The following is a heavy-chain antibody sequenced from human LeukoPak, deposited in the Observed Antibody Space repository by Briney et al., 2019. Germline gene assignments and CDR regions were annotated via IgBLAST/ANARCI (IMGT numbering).Heavy chain of an antibody. CDR3: ARPLQTYGYCSGGSCSRPFDY. CDR2: IRYDGSNK. Sequence: GGSLRLSCAASGFTFSSYGMHWVRQAPGKGLEWVAFIRYDGSNKYYADSVKGRFTISRDNSKNTLYLQMNSLRAEDTAVYYCARPLQTYGYCSGGSCSRPFDYWGQGTLVTVSS. D-gene: IGHD2-15*01. CDR1: GFTFSSYG. V-gene: IGHV3-30*02. J-gene: IGHJ4*02.